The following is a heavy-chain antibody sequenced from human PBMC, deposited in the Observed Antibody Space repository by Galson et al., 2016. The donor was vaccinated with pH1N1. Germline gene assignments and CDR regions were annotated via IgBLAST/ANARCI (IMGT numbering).Heavy chain of an antibody. J-gene: IGHJ4*02. D-gene: IGHD3-22*01. V-gene: IGHV3-64*01. CDR1: GFTFRTYA. CDR3: AREDYYDSSGFGY. CDR2: INNIGSST. Sequence: SLRLSCAASGFTFRTYAMHWVRQAPGKGLEYVSGINNIGSSTYYASSFKGRFTISRDNSKNMLYLQMGSLRAEDMAVYYCAREDYYDSSGFGYWGQGTLVTVSS.